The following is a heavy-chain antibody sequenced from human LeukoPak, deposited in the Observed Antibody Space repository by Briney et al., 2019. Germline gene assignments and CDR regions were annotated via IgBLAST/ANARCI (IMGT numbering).Heavy chain of an antibody. J-gene: IGHJ4*02. CDR1: GFTLSSYE. V-gene: IGHV3-48*03. D-gene: IGHD4/OR15-4a*01. CDR2: ISSSGSAI. CDR3: ARGVLSCCFNY. Sequence: GGSLRLSCAASGFTLSSYEMNWVRQAPGKGLEWVSYISSSGSAIYYADSVKGRFTISRDNAKNSLYLQMSSLRAEDTAVYYCARGVLSCCFNYWGQGTLVTVSS.